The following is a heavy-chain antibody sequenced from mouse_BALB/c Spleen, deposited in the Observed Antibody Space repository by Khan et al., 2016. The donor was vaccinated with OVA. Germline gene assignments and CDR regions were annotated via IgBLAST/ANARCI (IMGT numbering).Heavy chain of an antibody. J-gene: IGHJ4*01. Sequence: VQLQESGPGLVAPSQSLSITCTASGFSLTGYGVNWVRQPPGKGLEWLGMIWGDGSTDYNSALKSRLSISKDNAKSQVYVKMNRLQTDDTAMYYGARAYYGNYREAMDYWSQGTTVTVSS. V-gene: IGHV2-6-7*01. CDR2: IWGDGST. CDR1: GFSLTGYG. CDR3: ARAYYGNYREAMDY. D-gene: IGHD2-10*01.